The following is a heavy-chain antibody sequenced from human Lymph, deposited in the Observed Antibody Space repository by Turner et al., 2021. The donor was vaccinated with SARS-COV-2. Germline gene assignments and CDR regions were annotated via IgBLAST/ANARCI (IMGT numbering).Heavy chain of an antibody. D-gene: IGHD1-1*01. CDR3: ARDLQLYGMDV. J-gene: IGHJ6*02. CDR2: IYSGGST. CDR1: GFIVSSNY. V-gene: IGHV3-53*02. Sequence: EVRLVDTGGALIQPGGSLELSCAASGFIVSSNYMNWVRQAPGKGLEWVSLIYSGGSTYYADSVKGRFTISRDNSKNTLYLQMNSLRAEDTAVYYCARDLQLYGMDVWGQGTTVTVSS.